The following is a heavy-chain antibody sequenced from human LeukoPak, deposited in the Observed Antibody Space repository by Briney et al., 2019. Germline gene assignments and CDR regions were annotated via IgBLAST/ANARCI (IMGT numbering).Heavy chain of an antibody. Sequence: ASVKVSCKASAYTFTSYYMHWVRQAPGQGPEWMGIINPSGGSTTYAQKFQGRVTMTGDTSTSTVYMELSSLRSEDTAVYYCARDLYGSGTYPRYWGQGTLVTVSS. CDR2: INPSGGST. J-gene: IGHJ4*02. V-gene: IGHV1-46*01. D-gene: IGHD3-10*01. CDR3: ARDLYGSGTYPRY. CDR1: AYTFTSYY.